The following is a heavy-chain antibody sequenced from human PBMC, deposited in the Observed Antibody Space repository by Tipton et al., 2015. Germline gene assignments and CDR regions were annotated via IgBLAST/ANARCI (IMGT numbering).Heavy chain of an antibody. CDR1: GDSISTYY. V-gene: IGHV4-59*12. J-gene: IGHJ4*02. CDR3: ARGYGRMVRGVHFDY. CDR2: IYYSGST. Sequence: TLSLTCTVSGDSISTYYWSWIRQPPGKGLEWIGYIYYSGSTQYNPSLKSRVTISVDTSENQFSLRLTSVTAADTALYYCARGYGRMVRGVHFDYWGQGTLVTVSS. D-gene: IGHD3-10*01.